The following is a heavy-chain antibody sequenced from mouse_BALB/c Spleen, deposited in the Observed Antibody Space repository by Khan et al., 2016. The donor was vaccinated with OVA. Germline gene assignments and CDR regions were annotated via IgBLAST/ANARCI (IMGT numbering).Heavy chain of an antibody. CDR1: GYTFSEYT. Sequence: EVQLQESGPEVVKPGASVKISCKTSGYTFSEYTMHWVKQSHGKSLEWVGGIIPSNGATKYNQKFKGKATLTVDKSSSTAYMELRSLTSEDSAFYYGSRDGAYYKYSWFAYWGQGTLVTVSA. J-gene: IGHJ3*01. CDR3: SRDGAYYKYSWFAY. CDR2: IIPSNGAT. V-gene: IGHV1-18*01. D-gene: IGHD2-14*01.